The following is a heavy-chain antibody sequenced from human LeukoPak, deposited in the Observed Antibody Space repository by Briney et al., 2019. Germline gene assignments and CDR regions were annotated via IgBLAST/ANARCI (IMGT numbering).Heavy chain of an antibody. V-gene: IGHV4-59*12. CDR1: GGSINTYY. D-gene: IGHD1-1*01. CDR2: IDDSGST. Sequence: SETLSLTCTVSGGSINTYYWSWIRQPPGKGLEWIGYIDDSGSTNYNPSLKSRVTISVDTSKSQFSLYMDSVTAADTAVYYCARDWNRYAYWGQGTLVTVSS. J-gene: IGHJ4*02. CDR3: ARDWNRYAY.